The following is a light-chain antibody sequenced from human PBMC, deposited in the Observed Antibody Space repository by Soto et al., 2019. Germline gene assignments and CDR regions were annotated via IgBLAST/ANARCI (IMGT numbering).Light chain of an antibody. J-gene: IGLJ2*01. V-gene: IGLV2-14*01. CDR3: SSYTSSSTLV. CDR2: EVS. Sequence: QSALTQPPSASGSPGQSVTISCTGTSSDVGGYNYVSWYQQHPGKAPKLMIYEVSNRPSGVSHRFSGSKSGNTASLTISGLHAEDEADYYCSSYTSSSTLVFGGGTKLTVL. CDR1: SSDVGGYNY.